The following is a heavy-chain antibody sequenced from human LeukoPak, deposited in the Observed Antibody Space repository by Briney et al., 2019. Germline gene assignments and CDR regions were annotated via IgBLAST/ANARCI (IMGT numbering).Heavy chain of an antibody. V-gene: IGHV3-21*01. CDR1: GFTFSSYG. Sequence: GGSLRLSCAASGFTFSSYGMNWVRQAPGEGLEWVSSISSSSSYMYYADSVKGRFTISRDNAKNSLYLQMNSLRAEDTAVYYCARGPTYYYYYYMDVWGKGTTVTVSS. CDR3: ARGPTYYYYYYMDV. J-gene: IGHJ6*03. CDR2: ISSSSSYM.